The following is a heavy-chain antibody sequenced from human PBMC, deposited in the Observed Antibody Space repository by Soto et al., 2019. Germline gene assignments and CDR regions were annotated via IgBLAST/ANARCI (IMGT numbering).Heavy chain of an antibody. Sequence: QVQLVQSGAEVKKPGASVKVSCKASGYTFTSYGISWVRQAPGQGLEWMGWISAYNGNTNYAQALQGRVTMTRDTTTSTAHMEQRSLRSAETAVYYCAGGLFTRVRGVMFDYWGQGTLVTVSS. CDR1: GYTFTSYG. CDR3: AGGLFTRVRGVMFDY. CDR2: ISAYNGNT. J-gene: IGHJ4*02. D-gene: IGHD3-10*01. V-gene: IGHV1-18*01.